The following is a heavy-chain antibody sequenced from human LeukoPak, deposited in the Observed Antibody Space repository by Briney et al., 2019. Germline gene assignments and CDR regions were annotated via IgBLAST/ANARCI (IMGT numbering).Heavy chain of an antibody. CDR1: GFTFSSYW. J-gene: IGHJ3*02. D-gene: IGHD4-17*01. CDR3: ARDLTEQTTVNVFGI. Sequence: PGGSLRLSCAASGFTFSSYWMTWVRQAPGKGLEWVANIKQDGSEEYYVDSVKGRFTISRDNAKKTLYLQTNRLRPEDTAVYYCARDLTEQTTVNVFGIWGQGTMVTVSS. V-gene: IGHV3-7*01. CDR2: IKQDGSEE.